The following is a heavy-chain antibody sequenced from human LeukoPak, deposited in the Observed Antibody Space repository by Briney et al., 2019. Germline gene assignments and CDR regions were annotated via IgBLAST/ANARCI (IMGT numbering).Heavy chain of an antibody. CDR2: IYYSGST. CDR1: GGSISSGDYY. J-gene: IGHJ4*02. Sequence: SETLSLTCTVSGGSISSGDYYWSWIRQPPGKGLEWIGYIYYSGSTYYNPSLKSRVTISVDTSKNQFSLKLSSVTAADTAVYYCARRYYYDSSGYQYYFDYWGQGTLVTVSS. D-gene: IGHD3-22*01. V-gene: IGHV4-30-4*01. CDR3: ARRYYYDSSGYQYYFDY.